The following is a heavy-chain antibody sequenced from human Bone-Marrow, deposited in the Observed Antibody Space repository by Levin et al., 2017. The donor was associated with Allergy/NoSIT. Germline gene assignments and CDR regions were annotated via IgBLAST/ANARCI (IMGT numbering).Heavy chain of an antibody. V-gene: IGHV1-2*06. J-gene: IGHJ3*02. D-gene: IGHD5-24*01. CDR1: GYTFIDYY. CDR3: ARREMAASGGAFDI. CDR2: INPKSGDT. Sequence: GESLKISCKASGYTFIDYYLCWVRQAPGQGLEWMGRINPKSGDTIYAQKFQGRVTMTMDTSISAAYMELARLRSDDTAVFYCARREMAASGGAFDIWGQGTMVTVSS.